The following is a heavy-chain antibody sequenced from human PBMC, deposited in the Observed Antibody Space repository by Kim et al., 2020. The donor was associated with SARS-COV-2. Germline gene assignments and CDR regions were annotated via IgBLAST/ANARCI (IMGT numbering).Heavy chain of an antibody. CDR3: AAKIGVQTSFDY. J-gene: IGHJ4*02. CDR1: GFTFEDYA. Sequence: GGSLRLSCAASGFTFEDYAMHWVRQSSGKGLEWVSGIGWNSRGMVYADAVKGRFTISRDNAKNSLNLQMNNLTAEDTALYDCAAKIGVQTSFDYWGQGTLVIVSS. D-gene: IGHD2-2*01. V-gene: IGHV3-9*01. CDR2: IGWNSRGM.